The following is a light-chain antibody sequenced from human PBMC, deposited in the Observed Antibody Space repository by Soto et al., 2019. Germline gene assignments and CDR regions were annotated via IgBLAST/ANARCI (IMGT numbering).Light chain of an antibody. J-gene: IGKJ1*01. CDR2: KTS. V-gene: IGKV1-5*03. Sequence: DIQMTQSPSTLSASVEDRVTITCRASQSLDSWLAWYQQKPGKPPKLLIYKTSILEFGVPSRFSVSVSGTLFTLTISSLQPDDFATYYCQQYHSFSTFGQGTKVEIK. CDR1: QSLDSW. CDR3: QQYHSFST.